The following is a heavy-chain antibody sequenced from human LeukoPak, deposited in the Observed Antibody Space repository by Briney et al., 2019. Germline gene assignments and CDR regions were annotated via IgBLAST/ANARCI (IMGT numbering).Heavy chain of an antibody. V-gene: IGHV3-49*04. CDR3: TTDFWSGYDYYYYYMDV. CDR2: IRSKAYGGTI. D-gene: IGHD3-3*01. J-gene: IGHJ6*03. Sequence: GGSLRLSCTASGSTFGDYAMSWVRQAPGKGLEWVGFIRSKAYGGTIEYAASVKGRFTISRDDSKSIAYLQMNSLKTEDTAVYYCTTDFWSGYDYYYYYMDVWGKGTTVTVSS. CDR1: GSTFGDYA.